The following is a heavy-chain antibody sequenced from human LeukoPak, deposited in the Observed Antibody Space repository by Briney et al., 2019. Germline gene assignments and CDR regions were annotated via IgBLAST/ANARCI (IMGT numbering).Heavy chain of an antibody. V-gene: IGHV3-48*03. D-gene: IGHD3-22*01. J-gene: IGHJ3*02. Sequence: GGSLRLSCAASGFTFSSYEMNWVRQAPGKGLEWVSYISSSGSTIYYADSVKGRFTISRDNDKNSLYLQMNSLRAEDTAVYYCARGYYYDSSGYASGAFDIWGQGTMVTVSS. CDR3: ARGYYYDSSGYASGAFDI. CDR1: GFTFSSYE. CDR2: ISSSGSTI.